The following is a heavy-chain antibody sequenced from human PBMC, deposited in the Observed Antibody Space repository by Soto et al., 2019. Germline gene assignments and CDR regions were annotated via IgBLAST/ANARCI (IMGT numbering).Heavy chain of an antibody. Sequence: SVKVSCKASGGTLNNYAINWVRQAPGQGLEWMGGILPVSAPPDYAQKFQGRVSITADHSTSTVYLELSRLKSDDTAVYFCATDSNYDVSNSFWGQGTLVTVSS. CDR3: ATDSNYDVSNSF. V-gene: IGHV1-69*13. D-gene: IGHD3-3*01. CDR2: ILPVSAPP. CDR1: GGTLNNYA. J-gene: IGHJ4*02.